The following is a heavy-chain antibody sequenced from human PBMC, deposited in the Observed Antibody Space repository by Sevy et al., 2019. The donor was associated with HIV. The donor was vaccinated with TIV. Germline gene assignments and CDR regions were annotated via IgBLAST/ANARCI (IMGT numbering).Heavy chain of an antibody. D-gene: IGHD3-22*01. CDR1: GFTFSSYG. CDR2: ISYDGSNK. V-gene: IGHV3-30*18. J-gene: IGHJ4*02. CDR3: AKDGFGTYYYDSSGYQFDY. Sequence: GGSLRISCAASGFTFSSYGMHWVRQAPGKGLEWVAVISYDGSNKYYADSVKGRFTISRDNSKNTLYLQMNSLRAEDTAVYYCAKDGFGTYYYDSSGYQFDYWGQGTLVTVSS.